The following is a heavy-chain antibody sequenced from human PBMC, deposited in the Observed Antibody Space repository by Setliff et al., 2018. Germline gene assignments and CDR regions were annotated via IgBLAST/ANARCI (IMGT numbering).Heavy chain of an antibody. J-gene: IGHJ6*02. V-gene: IGHV1-18*04. Sequence: ASVKVSCKVSGYTLTEFAMQWVRQAPGEGLEWMGWISAFNGNTNYAQKLQGRVTMTTDTSTSTAYMERRSLRSDDTAVYYCARVGSSSWLHPDVYYYYGMDVWGQGTAVTVSS. D-gene: IGHD6-13*01. CDR2: ISAFNGNT. CDR1: GYTLTEFA. CDR3: ARVGSSSWLHPDVYYYYGMDV.